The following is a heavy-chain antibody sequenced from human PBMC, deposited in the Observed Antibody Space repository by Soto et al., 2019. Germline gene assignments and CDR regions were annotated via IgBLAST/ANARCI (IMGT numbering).Heavy chain of an antibody. CDR1: GYTFTSYA. CDR2: INAGNGNT. D-gene: IGHD3-22*01. Sequence: ASVKVSCKASGYTFTSYAIHWVRQAPGQRLEWMGWINAGNGNTKYSQKFQDRVTITRDTSASTAYMELSSLRSEDTAVYYCASYHFDNIGYQADYWGPGTLVTVSS. CDR3: ASYHFDNIGYQADY. J-gene: IGHJ4*02. V-gene: IGHV1-3*01.